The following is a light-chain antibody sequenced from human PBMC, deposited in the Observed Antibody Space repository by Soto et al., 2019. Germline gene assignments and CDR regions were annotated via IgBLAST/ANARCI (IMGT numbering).Light chain of an antibody. CDR2: DVN. CDR3: TSWTTSSTMI. J-gene: IGLJ2*01. CDR1: SSDIGAYNF. Sequence: QSVLTQPASVSGSPGQSITISCTGTSSDIGAYNFVSWYQQHPGKAPKLMLYDVNIRPSGVSNRFSDSKSGNTASLTISELQAEDEADYYCTSWTTSSTMIFGGGTKVTVL. V-gene: IGLV2-14*03.